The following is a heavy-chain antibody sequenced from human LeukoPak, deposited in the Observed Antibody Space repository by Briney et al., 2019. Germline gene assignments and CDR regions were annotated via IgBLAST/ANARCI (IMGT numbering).Heavy chain of an antibody. V-gene: IGHV3-23*01. D-gene: IGHD6-13*01. CDR1: GFTFSSYA. Sequence: GGSLRLSCAASGFTFSSYAMSWVRQAPGKGLEWVSAISGSGGSTYYADSVKGRFTISRDNSKNTLYLQMNRLRAEDTAVYYCAKSDSSSWYPNNWFDPWGQGTLVTVSS. J-gene: IGHJ5*02. CDR3: AKSDSSSWYPNNWFDP. CDR2: ISGSGGST.